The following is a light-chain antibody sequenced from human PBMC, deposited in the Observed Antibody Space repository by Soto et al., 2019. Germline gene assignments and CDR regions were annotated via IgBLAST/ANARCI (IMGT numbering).Light chain of an antibody. Sequence: EIVLTQSPGTLSLSPGEGATLSCRASQSVSSSYLAWYQQKPGQAPRLLIYGASSRATGIPDRFSGSGSGTDFTLTISILEPEDFAVYHCQQYGSSGWTFGQGTKVEIK. CDR1: QSVSSSY. CDR3: QQYGSSGWT. V-gene: IGKV3-20*01. J-gene: IGKJ1*01. CDR2: GAS.